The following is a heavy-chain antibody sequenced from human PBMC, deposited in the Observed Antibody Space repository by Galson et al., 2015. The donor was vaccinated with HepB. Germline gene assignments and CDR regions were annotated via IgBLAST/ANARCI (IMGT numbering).Heavy chain of an antibody. CDR3: AHGRANAFDV. V-gene: IGHV6-1*01. J-gene: IGHJ3*01. D-gene: IGHD1-26*01. CDR1: GDSVSRNGAA. CDR2: TYYRSKWYY. Sequence: CAISGDSVSRNGAAWNWIRQSPSRGLEWLGRTYYRSKWYYDYAVSVKSRIAINLDTSKNQFSLQLNSVTPEDTAMYYCAHGRANAFDVWGQGTMVTVSS.